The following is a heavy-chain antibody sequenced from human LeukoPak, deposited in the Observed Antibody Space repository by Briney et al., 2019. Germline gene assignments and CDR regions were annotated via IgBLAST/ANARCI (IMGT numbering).Heavy chain of an antibody. D-gene: IGHD3-10*01. CDR1: GFTFSTFW. CDR3: AKVGPMVRGVIDY. CDR2: INHDGSST. J-gene: IGHJ4*02. Sequence: GGSLRLSCATSGFTFSTFWMHWVRQAPGKGLVWVSRINHDGSSTNYADSVKGRFTISRDNSKNTLYLQMNSLRAEDTAVYYCAKVGPMVRGVIDYWGQGTLVTVSS. V-gene: IGHV3-74*01.